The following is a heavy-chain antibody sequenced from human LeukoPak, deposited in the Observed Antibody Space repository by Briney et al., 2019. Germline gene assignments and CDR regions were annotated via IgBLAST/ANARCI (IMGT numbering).Heavy chain of an antibody. CDR3: AKDNRRHYTSGPNPDSLH. CDR1: GFIFNNYA. D-gene: IGHD6-19*01. J-gene: IGHJ4*02. V-gene: IGHV3-9*01. Sequence: GGSLRLSCAGSGFIFNNYAMHWVRQPPGKGLEWVSGISWNSGTIDYADSVRGRFTISRDNAKNSLYLQMDSLRVEDTAFYYCAKDNRRHYTSGPNPDSLHWGQGALVIVSA. CDR2: ISWNSGTI.